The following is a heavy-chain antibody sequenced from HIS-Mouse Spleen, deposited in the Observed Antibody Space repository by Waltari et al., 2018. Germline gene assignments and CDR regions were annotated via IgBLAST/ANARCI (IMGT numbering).Heavy chain of an antibody. CDR1: GFTFISSG. CDR2: ISYDGSNK. Sequence: QVQLVESGGGVVQPGMSLRLSCAASGFTFISSGMHGVRQAPGKGLEWVAVISYDGSNKYYADSVKGRFTISRDNSKNTLYLQMNSLRAEDTAVYYCAKDLSGSYYNYFDYWGQGTLVTVSS. CDR3: AKDLSGSYYNYFDY. D-gene: IGHD1-26*01. J-gene: IGHJ4*02. V-gene: IGHV3-30*18.